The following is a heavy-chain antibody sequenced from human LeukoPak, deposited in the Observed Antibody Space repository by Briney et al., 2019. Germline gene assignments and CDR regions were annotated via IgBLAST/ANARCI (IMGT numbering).Heavy chain of an antibody. CDR1: GFTFSSYG. D-gene: IGHD3-3*01. CDR3: AKDTNNWFDP. Sequence: GRSLRLSCAVSGFTFSSYGMHWVRQAPGKGLEWVAVISYDGSNKYYADSVKGRFTISRDNSKNTLYLQMNSLRAEDTAVYYCAKDTNNWFDPWGQGTLVTVSS. J-gene: IGHJ5*02. CDR2: ISYDGSNK. V-gene: IGHV3-30*18.